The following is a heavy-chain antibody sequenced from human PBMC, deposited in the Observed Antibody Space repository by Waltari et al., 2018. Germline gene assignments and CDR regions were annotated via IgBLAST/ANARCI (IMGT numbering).Heavy chain of an antibody. V-gene: IGHV1-2*02. CDR1: GYTFTGYY. D-gene: IGHD2-2*01. CDR3: ARDPGYCSSTSCKGGYNWFDP. J-gene: IGHJ5*02. Sequence: QVQLVQSGAEVKKPGASVKVSCKASGYTFTGYYMHWVRQAPGQGLEWIGWINPNSCGTNYAQKFQGRVTMTRDTSISTAYMELSRLRSDDTAVYYCARDPGYCSSTSCKGGYNWFDPWGQGTLVTVSS. CDR2: INPNSCGT.